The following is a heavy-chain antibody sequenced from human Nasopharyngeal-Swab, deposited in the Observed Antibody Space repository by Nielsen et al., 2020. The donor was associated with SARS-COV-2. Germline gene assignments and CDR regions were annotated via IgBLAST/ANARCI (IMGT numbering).Heavy chain of an antibody. CDR2: ISYEGSKE. D-gene: IGHD3-9*01. J-gene: IGHJ6*02. V-gene: IGHV3-30*18. Sequence: GESLKISCAASGFSFNNYGLHWVRQAPGKGLEWVAVISYEGSKEYYADSVEGRFTISKDNSKNMVYLQMHSLRTEDTALYYCAKKWSPFILTWGMDVWGQGTTVTVAS. CDR3: AKKWSPFILTWGMDV. CDR1: GFSFNNYG.